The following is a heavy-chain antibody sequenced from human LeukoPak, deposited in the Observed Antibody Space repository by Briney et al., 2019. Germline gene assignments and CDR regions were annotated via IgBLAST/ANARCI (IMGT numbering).Heavy chain of an antibody. CDR3: ARVDTAMVAGGGDY. J-gene: IGHJ4*02. D-gene: IGHD5-18*01. CDR2: INPNSGGT. Sequence: GASVKVSCKAFGYTFTSNYMHWVRQAPGQGLEWMGWINPNSGGTKYAQKFKGRVTMTRDTSISTAYMELSRLRSDDTAVYYCARVDTAMVAGGGDYWGQGTLVTVSS. CDR1: GYTFTSNY. V-gene: IGHV1-2*02.